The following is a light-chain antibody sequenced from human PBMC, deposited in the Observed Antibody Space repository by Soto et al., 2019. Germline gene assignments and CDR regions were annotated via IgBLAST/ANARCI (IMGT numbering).Light chain of an antibody. CDR2: GAS. Sequence: EIVMTQSPATLSVSPGERATLSCRASQSVSNNLAWYQQKPGQAPRLLIYGASTRATGIPTRFIGSGSGTEFTLTISSLQSEDFAVYYCQHYNNWPPWTFGQGTKVDIK. CDR3: QHYNNWPPWT. J-gene: IGKJ1*01. V-gene: IGKV3-15*01. CDR1: QSVSNN.